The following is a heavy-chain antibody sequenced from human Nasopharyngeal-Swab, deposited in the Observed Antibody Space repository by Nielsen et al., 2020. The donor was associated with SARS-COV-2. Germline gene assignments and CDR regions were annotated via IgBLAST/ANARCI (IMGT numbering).Heavy chain of an antibody. Sequence: ESLKISCAASGFTFSDYYMSWIRQPPGKGLEWIGYISHNSGTSYNPSLKSRVTMFMDTSKNQFSLRLRSVTAADTAVYYCAKEGATGWFDPWGQGTLVTVSS. CDR2: ISHNSGT. V-gene: IGHV4-59*01. CDR1: GFTFSDYY. CDR3: AKEGATGWFDP. J-gene: IGHJ5*02.